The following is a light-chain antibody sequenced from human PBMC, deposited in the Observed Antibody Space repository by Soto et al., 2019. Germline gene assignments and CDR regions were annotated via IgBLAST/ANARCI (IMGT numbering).Light chain of an antibody. J-gene: IGKJ4*01. V-gene: IGKV3-11*01. Sequence: EIVMTQSPVTLSVSPGERVTLSCRASQSVSSNLAWYQQKPGQAPSLLIYGAFTRATGIPARFGGTGSGTDFTLTISSLEPEDSAVYYCQQRYNWPLTFGGGTKVDNK. CDR1: QSVSSN. CDR3: QQRYNWPLT. CDR2: GAF.